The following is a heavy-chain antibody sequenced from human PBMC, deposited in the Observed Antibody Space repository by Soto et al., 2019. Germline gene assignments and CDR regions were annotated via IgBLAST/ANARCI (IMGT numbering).Heavy chain of an antibody. V-gene: IGHV3-23*01. CDR2: ISGSGGST. Sequence: WGFLRPPRGAVGFTLFDLVISRVRQAPGKGLEWVSAISGSGGSTYYADSVKGRFTISRDNSKNTLYLQMNSLRAEDTAVYYCAKDKAYLDYWGQGTLVTVSS. CDR3: AKDKAYLDY. J-gene: IGHJ4*02. CDR1: GFTLFDLV.